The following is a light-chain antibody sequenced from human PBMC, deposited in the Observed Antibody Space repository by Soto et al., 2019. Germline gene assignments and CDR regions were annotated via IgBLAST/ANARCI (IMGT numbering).Light chain of an antibody. CDR2: AAS. V-gene: IGKV1-39*01. J-gene: IGKJ2*01. Sequence: DIQMTQSPSSLSASVGDRVTITCRASQTIGIYLNWYQQKPKTAPKLLIFAASILQRGVPSRFSGSGSGTDFTITISTLQPEDVAIYYCQQSYSTPPYTFGQGTKMEIK. CDR1: QTIGIY. CDR3: QQSYSTPPYT.